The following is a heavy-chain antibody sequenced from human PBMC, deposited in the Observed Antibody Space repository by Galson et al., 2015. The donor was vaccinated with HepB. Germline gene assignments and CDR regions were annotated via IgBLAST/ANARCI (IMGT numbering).Heavy chain of an antibody. CDR3: AREVRGEIDY. CDR2: FNPSGGST. Sequence: SVKVSCKASGYTFTSYYMHWVRQAPGQGLEWMGIFNPSGGSTSYAQKLQGRVTMTRDTSTSTVYMELSSLRSEDTAVYYCAREVRGEIDYWGQGALVTVSS. J-gene: IGHJ4*02. V-gene: IGHV1-46*04. CDR1: GYTFTSYY. D-gene: IGHD3-10*01.